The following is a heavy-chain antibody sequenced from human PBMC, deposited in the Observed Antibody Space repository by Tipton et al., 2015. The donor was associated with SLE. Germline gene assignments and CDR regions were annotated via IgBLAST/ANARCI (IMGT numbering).Heavy chain of an antibody. V-gene: IGHV3-7*01. CDR2: IKQDGSGT. CDR3: AREGYSGYSAKEY. Sequence: SLRLSCPDSGFTFRTYWMSWVRQAPGKGLEWVANIKQDGSGTYYVDSVKGRFTISRDNAKNSLYLQMNNLRADDTAVYYCAREGYSGYSAKEYWGQGTLVTVSS. D-gene: IGHD5-12*01. CDR1: GFTFRTYW. J-gene: IGHJ4*02.